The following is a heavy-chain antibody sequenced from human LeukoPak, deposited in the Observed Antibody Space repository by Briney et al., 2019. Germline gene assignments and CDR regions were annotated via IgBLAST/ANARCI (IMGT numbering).Heavy chain of an antibody. CDR3: ARVTTICGVVPFDY. CDR2: VNGDGGDI. J-gene: IGHJ4*02. CDR1: GFTFSSYW. V-gene: IGHV3-74*01. Sequence: GGSLRLSCAASGFTFSSYWMHWVRQVPGTGLVWASRVNGDGGDITYAASVKGRFTISRDHAKNTLYLQMNSLRVDETAVYYRARVTTICGVVPFDYWGQGTLVTVFS. D-gene: IGHD3-3*01.